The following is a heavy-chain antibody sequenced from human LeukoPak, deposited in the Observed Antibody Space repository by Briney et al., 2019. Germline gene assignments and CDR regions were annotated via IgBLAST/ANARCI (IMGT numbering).Heavy chain of an antibody. CDR3: AKSRFQATNYDY. Sequence: QPGGSLRLSCAASGFTFSGYAMSWVRQAPGKGLEWVSSISGSGGSTYYADSVKGRFTISRDNSKNTLFLQMNSLRAEDTAVYYCAKSRFQATNYDYWGQGTLVTVSS. J-gene: IGHJ4*02. CDR1: GFTFSGYA. V-gene: IGHV3-23*01. CDR2: ISGSGGST. D-gene: IGHD4/OR15-4a*01.